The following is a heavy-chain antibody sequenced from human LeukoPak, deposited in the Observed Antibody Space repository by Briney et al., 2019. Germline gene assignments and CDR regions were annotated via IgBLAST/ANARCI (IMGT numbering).Heavy chain of an antibody. CDR2: ISSSSSYI. Sequence: PGGSLRLSCAASGFTFSSYSMNWVRQAPGKGLEWVSSISSSSSYIYYADSVKGRFTISRDNAKNSLYLQMNSLRAEDTAVYYCASSRRWLRNNDAFDIWGQGTMVTVSS. V-gene: IGHV3-21*01. J-gene: IGHJ3*02. D-gene: IGHD5-24*01. CDR3: ASSRRWLRNNDAFDI. CDR1: GFTFSSYS.